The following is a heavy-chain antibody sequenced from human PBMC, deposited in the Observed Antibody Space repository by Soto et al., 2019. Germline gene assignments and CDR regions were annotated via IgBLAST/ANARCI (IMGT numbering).Heavy chain of an antibody. Sequence: GVSLRLSFAASGFTFSSYAMHWVRQAPGKGLEYVSAISSNGGSTYYANSVKGRFTISRDNSKNTLYLQMGSLRAEDMAVYYCARTGITGTTRRYYYYYMDVWGKGTTVTVSS. D-gene: IGHD1-7*01. CDR1: GFTFSSYA. CDR3: ARTGITGTTRRYYYYYMDV. J-gene: IGHJ6*03. CDR2: ISSNGGST. V-gene: IGHV3-64*01.